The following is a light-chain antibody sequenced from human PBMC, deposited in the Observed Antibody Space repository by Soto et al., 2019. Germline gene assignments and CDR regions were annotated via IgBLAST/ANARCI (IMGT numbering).Light chain of an antibody. CDR1: SSDIGGYNY. V-gene: IGLV2-14*03. CDR3: SSYTSSSTVI. CDR2: DVN. Sequence: QSALTQPASVSGSPGQSITISCTGTSSDIGGYNYVSWYQQHPGKAPKLMIYDVNNRPSGVSNRFSGSKSGNTASLTISGLQVEDEADYYCSSYTSSSTVIFGGGTKLTV. J-gene: IGLJ2*01.